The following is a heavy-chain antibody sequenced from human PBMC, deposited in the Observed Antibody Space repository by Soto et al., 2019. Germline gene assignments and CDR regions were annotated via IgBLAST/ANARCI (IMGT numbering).Heavy chain of an antibody. V-gene: IGHV3-30*18. CDR3: AKDPVTTYWSGYLGYYFDY. J-gene: IGHJ4*02. Sequence: QVQLVESGGGVVQPGRSLRLSCAASGFTFSSYGMHWVRQAPGKGLEWVAVISYDGSNKYYADSVKGRFTISRDNSKNSLYLQMNSLRAEDTAVYYCAKDPVTTYWSGYLGYYFDYWGQGTLVTVSS. D-gene: IGHD3-3*01. CDR1: GFTFSSYG. CDR2: ISYDGSNK.